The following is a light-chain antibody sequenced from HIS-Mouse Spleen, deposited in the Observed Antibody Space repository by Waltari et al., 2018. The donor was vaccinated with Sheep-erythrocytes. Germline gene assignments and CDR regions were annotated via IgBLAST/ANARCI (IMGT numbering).Light chain of an antibody. CDR3: QQFNNYPRT. J-gene: IGKJ1*01. V-gene: IGKV1D-13*01. CDR2: DAS. Sequence: AIQLTQSPSSLSASVGDRVTITCRARKGISSALAWYQQKPGKAPKLLIYDASSLESGVPSRFSGSGSGTDVTLTISSLQPEDFATYYCQQFNNYPRTFGQGTKVEIK. CDR1: KGISSA.